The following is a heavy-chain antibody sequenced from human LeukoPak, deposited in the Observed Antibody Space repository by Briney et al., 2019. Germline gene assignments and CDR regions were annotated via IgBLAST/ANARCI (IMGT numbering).Heavy chain of an antibody. CDR2: IYYSGST. CDR3: AREKDYGDYAYFDY. Sequence: SETLSLTCTVSGGSISSYYWSWILQPPGKGLEWIGYIYYSGSTNYNPSLKSRVTISVDTSKNQFSLKLSSVTAADTAVYYCAREKDYGDYAYFDYWGQGTLVTVSS. V-gene: IGHV4-59*01. D-gene: IGHD4-17*01. CDR1: GGSISSYY. J-gene: IGHJ4*02.